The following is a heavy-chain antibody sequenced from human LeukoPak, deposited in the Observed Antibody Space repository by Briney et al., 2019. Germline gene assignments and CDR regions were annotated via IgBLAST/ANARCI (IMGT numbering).Heavy chain of an antibody. V-gene: IGHV3-7*01. D-gene: IGHD3-10*01. CDR1: GFTFSSNW. J-gene: IGHJ4*02. Sequence: GGSLRPSCAASGFTFSSNWMSWVRQAPGKGLEWMANIKQDGSETHYIDSVKGRFTISRDNAKNSLYLQMNSLRAEDTAVYYCARGPLWFGESYWGQGTLVTVSS. CDR2: IKQDGSET. CDR3: ARGPLWFGESY.